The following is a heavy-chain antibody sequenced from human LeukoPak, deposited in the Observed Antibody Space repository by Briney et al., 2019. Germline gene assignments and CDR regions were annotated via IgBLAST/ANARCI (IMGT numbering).Heavy chain of an antibody. CDR1: GGSFRGYY. D-gene: IGHD3-10*01. V-gene: IGHV4-34*01. CDR2: INHSGST. J-gene: IGHJ6*02. Sequence: SEPLSLTCAVYGGSFRGYYWSWIRQPPGKGLEWLGEINHSGSTNYNPSLKSRVTLSVDTSKNQFSLTLSSVTAADTAVYYCSSLPTMVRGTYLFYVYGRDVGGQRTTVSVSS. CDR3: SSLPTMVRGTYLFYVYGRDV.